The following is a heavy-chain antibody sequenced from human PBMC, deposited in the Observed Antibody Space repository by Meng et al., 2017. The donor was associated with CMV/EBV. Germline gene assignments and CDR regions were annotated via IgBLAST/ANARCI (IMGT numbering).Heavy chain of an antibody. CDR3: ARDAGYYGMDV. J-gene: IGHJ6*02. CDR2: IYYSGST. V-gene: IGHV4-59*01. CDR1: GGSISSYY. Sequence: SETLSLTCTVSGGSISSYYWSWIRQPPGKGLEWIGYIYYSGSTNYNPSLKSRVTISVDTSKNQFSLKLSSVTAADTAVYYCARDAGYYGMDVWGQGTTVPSP.